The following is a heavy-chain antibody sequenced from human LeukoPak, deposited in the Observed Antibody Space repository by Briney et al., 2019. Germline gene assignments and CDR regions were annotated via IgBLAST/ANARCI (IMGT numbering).Heavy chain of an antibody. J-gene: IGHJ3*02. D-gene: IGHD1-1*01. CDR3: ARGLGIVQLERLDAFDI. Sequence: KPSETLSLTCTVSGGSISSYYWSWIRQPPGKGLEWIGYIYYSGSTNYNPSLKSRVTISVDTSKNQFSLKLSSVTAADTAVYYCARGLGIVQLERLDAFDIWGQGTVVTVSS. V-gene: IGHV4-59*01. CDR2: IYYSGST. CDR1: GGSISSYY.